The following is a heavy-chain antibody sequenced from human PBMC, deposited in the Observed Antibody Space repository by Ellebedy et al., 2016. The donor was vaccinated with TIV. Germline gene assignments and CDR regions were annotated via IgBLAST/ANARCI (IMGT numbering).Heavy chain of an antibody. CDR3: ASNHLPSYDFWSVYSQQNALDV. V-gene: IGHV4-30-4*01. Sequence: MPSETLSLTCTVSGGSISSGDYYWSWIRQPPGKGLEWIGYIYYSGSTYYNPSLKSRVTISVDTSKNQFSLKLSSVTAADTAVYYCASNHLPSYDFWSVYSQQNALDVWGQGTTVTVSS. CDR2: IYYSGST. CDR1: GGSISSGDYY. D-gene: IGHD3-3*01. J-gene: IGHJ6*02.